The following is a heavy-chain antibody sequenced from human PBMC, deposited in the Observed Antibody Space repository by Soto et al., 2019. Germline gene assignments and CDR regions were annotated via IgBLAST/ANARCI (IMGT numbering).Heavy chain of an antibody. V-gene: IGHV4-34*01. Sequence: QVQLQQWGAGLVKPSETLSLSCAVYGQSFSGHSWAWIRQPPGKGLEWIGEINESGSTYYNPSLKRRVNISPDTSKNQFSLKLSSVSAADTAAYFCARWSGIVALPGELADAKYDYWGQGTLVNVSS. D-gene: IGHD2-21*01. CDR1: GQSFSGHS. J-gene: IGHJ4*02. CDR2: INESGST. CDR3: ARWSGIVALPGELADAKYDY.